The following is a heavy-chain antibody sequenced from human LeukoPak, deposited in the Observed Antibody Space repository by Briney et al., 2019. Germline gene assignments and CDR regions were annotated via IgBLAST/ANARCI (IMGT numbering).Heavy chain of an antibody. CDR3: ASPRHYYGSGSYLVY. CDR2: IYSGSST. D-gene: IGHD3-10*01. V-gene: IGHV3-53*04. J-gene: IGHJ4*02. CDR1: GFTVSSNY. Sequence: GGSLRLSCAASGFTVSSNYMSWVRQAPGKGLEWVSVIYSGSSTYYADSVKGRFTISRHNSKNTLYLQMNSLRAEDTAVYYCASPRHYYGSGSYLVYWGQGTLVTVSS.